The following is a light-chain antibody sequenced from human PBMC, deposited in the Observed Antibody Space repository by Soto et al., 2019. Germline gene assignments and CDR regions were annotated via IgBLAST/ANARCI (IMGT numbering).Light chain of an antibody. CDR1: SNDIASYDL. CDR3: CSYAGSSAFVV. Sequence: QSALTQPASVSGSPGQSITISCTGGSNDIASYDLVSWYQQHPGKAPKLMIYEGSQRPSGVSNRFSGSKSVNTASLTISGLQAEDEADYYCCSYAGSSAFVVFGGGTKVTVL. J-gene: IGLJ3*02. V-gene: IGLV2-23*03. CDR2: EGS.